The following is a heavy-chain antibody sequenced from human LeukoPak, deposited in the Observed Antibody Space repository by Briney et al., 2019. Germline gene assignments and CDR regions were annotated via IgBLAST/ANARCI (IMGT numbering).Heavy chain of an antibody. V-gene: IGHV3-30*18. J-gene: IGHJ4*02. CDR3: AKSLDYYDSSGYLY. Sequence: GGPLRLSCAASGFTFSSYGMHWVRQAPGKGREWVAVISYDGSDKYYADSVKGRFTISRDNSKNTLYLQMNSLRAEDTAVYYCAKSLDYYDSSGYLYWGQGTLVTVSS. CDR1: GFTFSSYG. CDR2: ISYDGSDK. D-gene: IGHD3-22*01.